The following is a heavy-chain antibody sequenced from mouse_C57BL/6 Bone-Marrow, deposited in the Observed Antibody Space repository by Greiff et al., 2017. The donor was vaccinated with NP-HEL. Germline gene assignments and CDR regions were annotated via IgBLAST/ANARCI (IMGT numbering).Heavy chain of an antibody. CDR3: AKSGYGSSYGFDY. CDR1: GFSLTSYG. D-gene: IGHD1-1*01. CDR2: IWRGGST. V-gene: IGHV2-5*01. J-gene: IGHJ2*01. Sequence: VMLVESGPGLVQPSQSLSITCTVSGFSLTSYGVHWVRQSPGKGLEWLGVIWRGGSTDYNAAFMSRLSITKDNSKSQVFFKMNSLQADDTAIYYCAKSGYGSSYGFDYWGQGTTLTVSS.